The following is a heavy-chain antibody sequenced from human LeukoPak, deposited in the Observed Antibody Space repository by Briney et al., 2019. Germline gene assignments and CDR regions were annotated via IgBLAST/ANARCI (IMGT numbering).Heavy chain of an antibody. J-gene: IGHJ4*02. CDR1: GGSFCGYY. Sequence: PSETLPLTCAVYGGSFCGYYWSWIRQPPGKGLEWTGEINHSGSTNYNPSLKSRVTISVDTSKNQFSLKLSSVTAADTAVYYCATRSYYDFWSGYAWFDYWGQGTLVTVSS. CDR2: INHSGST. D-gene: IGHD3-3*01. V-gene: IGHV4-34*01. CDR3: ATRSYYDFWSGYAWFDY.